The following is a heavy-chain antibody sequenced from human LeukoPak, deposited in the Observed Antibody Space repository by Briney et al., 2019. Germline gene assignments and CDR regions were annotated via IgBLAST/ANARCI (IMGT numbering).Heavy chain of an antibody. CDR3: AVAAAGTLFDP. Sequence: SSETLPLTCTVSGGSISSYYWSWIRQPPGKGLEWIGYIYYSGSTNYNPSLKSRVTISVDTSKNQFSLKLSSVTAADTAVYYCAVAAAGTLFDPWGQGTLVTVSS. V-gene: IGHV4-59*01. J-gene: IGHJ5*02. CDR1: GGSISSYY. CDR2: IYYSGST. D-gene: IGHD6-13*01.